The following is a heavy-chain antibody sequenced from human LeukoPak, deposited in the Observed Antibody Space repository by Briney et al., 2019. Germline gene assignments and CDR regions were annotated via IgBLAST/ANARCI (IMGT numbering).Heavy chain of an antibody. V-gene: IGHV3-23*01. CDR3: AKSDCSYISCYVLDY. CDR1: GFTFSSYA. D-gene: IGHD2-2*01. J-gene: IGHJ4*02. CDR2: ISGSGDNI. Sequence: GGSLRLSCAAAGFTFSSYAMSWVRQAPGKGLEWVSAISGSGDNIYYADSVKGRFTISRDSSKKTLYLQMNILRAEDTAVYYCAKSDCSYISCYVLDYWGQGTQVTVSS.